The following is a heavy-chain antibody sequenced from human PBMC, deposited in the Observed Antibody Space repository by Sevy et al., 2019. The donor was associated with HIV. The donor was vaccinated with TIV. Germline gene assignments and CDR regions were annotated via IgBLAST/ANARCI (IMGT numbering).Heavy chain of an antibody. Sequence: SETLSLTCAVYGGSFSGYYWSWIRQPPGKGLEWIGEINHSGSTNYNPSLKSRVTISVDTSKNQFSLKLSSVTAADTAVYYCAGGPRLTIFGADPNVDAFDIWGQGTMVTVSS. V-gene: IGHV4-34*01. CDR1: GGSFSGYY. D-gene: IGHD3-3*01. CDR3: AGGPRLTIFGADPNVDAFDI. CDR2: INHSGST. J-gene: IGHJ3*02.